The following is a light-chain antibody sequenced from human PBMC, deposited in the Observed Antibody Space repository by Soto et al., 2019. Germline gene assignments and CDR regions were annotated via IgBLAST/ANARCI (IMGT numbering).Light chain of an antibody. V-gene: IGKV1-5*01. Sequence: DIHMTQSPSTLCASLGEIVTITCRASQSISSWLAWYQQKPGKAPKLLIYDASSLESGVPSRFSGSGSGTEFTLTISSLQPDDFATYYCQQYNSYSLTFGQGTKVDIK. J-gene: IGKJ1*01. CDR1: QSISSW. CDR2: DAS. CDR3: QQYNSYSLT.